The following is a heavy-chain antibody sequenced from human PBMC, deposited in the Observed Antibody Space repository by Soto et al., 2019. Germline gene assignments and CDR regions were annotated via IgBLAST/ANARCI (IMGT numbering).Heavy chain of an antibody. D-gene: IGHD3-10*01. CDR3: ASIVSSAHGEFSD. Sequence: QVQLQESCPGLVKPSQTLSLTCTVSGGSISSGGYYWSWIRQHPGKGLEWIVYIYYSGSTYYNPSLKSRVTSTIVKSKNQCSLKLSSGTAAGTAGYCCASIVSSAHGEFSDWGQRTLVTVSS. CDR1: GGSISSGGYY. CDR2: IYYSGST. J-gene: IGHJ4*02. V-gene: IGHV4-31*03.